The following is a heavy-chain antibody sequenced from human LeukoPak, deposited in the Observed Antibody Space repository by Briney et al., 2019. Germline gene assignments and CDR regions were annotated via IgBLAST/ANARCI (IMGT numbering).Heavy chain of an antibody. Sequence: SETLSLTCTVSGGSISSVRYYCGWIRQPPGKGLEWIGSIYYSGSTYYNSSLKSRVTISGDTSKNQFSLKLSSVPAADTAVYYCASHIAAAFDYWGQGTLVTVSS. V-gene: IGHV4-39*01. CDR3: ASHIAAAFDY. D-gene: IGHD6-13*01. J-gene: IGHJ4*02. CDR2: IYYSGST. CDR1: GGSISSVRYY.